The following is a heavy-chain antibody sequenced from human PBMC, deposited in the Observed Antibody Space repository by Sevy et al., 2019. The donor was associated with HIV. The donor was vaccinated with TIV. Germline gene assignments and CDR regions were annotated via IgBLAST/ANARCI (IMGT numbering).Heavy chain of an antibody. V-gene: IGHV3-7*03. J-gene: IGHJ6*02. Sequence: GGSLRLSCAASGFTFSSYWMSWVRQAPGKGLEWVAHVKTDGSEKYYVDSVKGRFTISRDNAKNSLYLQMNSLRVEDTAVYYCARDCSSTTCLWGLDVWRQGSTVTVSS. CDR3: ARDCSSTTCLWGLDV. D-gene: IGHD2-2*01. CDR1: GFTFSSYW. CDR2: VKTDGSEK.